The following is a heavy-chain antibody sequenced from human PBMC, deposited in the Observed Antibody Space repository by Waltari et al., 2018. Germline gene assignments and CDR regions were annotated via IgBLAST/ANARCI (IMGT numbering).Heavy chain of an antibody. V-gene: IGHV4-39*07. D-gene: IGHD3-10*01. J-gene: IGHJ2*01. Sequence: QLQLQESGPGLVKPSETLSLTCTVSGGSISSSSYYWGWIRQPPGKGLEWIGSIYYSGSAYHNPSLKRRCSISVGTSKNQFALKLSSVTAADTAVYYCARGVGAWFGDNPGYFDLWGRGTLVTVSA. CDR3: ARGVGAWFGDNPGYFDL. CDR1: GGSISSSSYY. CDR2: IYYSGSA.